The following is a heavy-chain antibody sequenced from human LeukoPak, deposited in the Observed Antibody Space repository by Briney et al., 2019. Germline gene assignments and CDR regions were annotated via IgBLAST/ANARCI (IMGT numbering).Heavy chain of an antibody. CDR3: AHSLGWYNWNDHSYYYYYYGMDV. CDR2: IYWDDEK. D-gene: IGHD1-1*01. Sequence: GPPLVKPTQTLTLTCTFSGFSLSTSGVGVGWIRQPPGKALEWLALIYWDDEKRYSPSLKSRLTITKDTSKNQVVLTMTNMDPVDTATYYCAHSLGWYNWNDHSYYYYYYGMDVWGQGTTVTVSS. J-gene: IGHJ6*02. V-gene: IGHV2-5*02. CDR1: GFSLSTSGVG.